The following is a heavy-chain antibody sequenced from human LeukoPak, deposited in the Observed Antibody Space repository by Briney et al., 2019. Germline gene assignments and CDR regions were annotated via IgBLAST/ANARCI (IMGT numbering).Heavy chain of an antibody. CDR2: ISSSGSTI. CDR3: ARDSEMAKRGLDY. D-gene: IGHD5-24*01. CDR1: GFTFSSYE. Sequence: GGSLRLSCAASGFTFSSYEMNWVRQAPGKGLEWASYISSSGSTIYYADSVKGRFTISRDNAKNSLYLQMNSLRAEDTAVYYCARDSEMAKRGLDYWGQGTLVTVSS. V-gene: IGHV3-48*03. J-gene: IGHJ4*02.